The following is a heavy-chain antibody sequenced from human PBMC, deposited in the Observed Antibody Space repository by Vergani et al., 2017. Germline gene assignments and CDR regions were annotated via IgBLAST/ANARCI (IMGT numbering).Heavy chain of an antibody. J-gene: IGHJ4*01. D-gene: IGHD3-3*01. CDR3: AKSDKRGVAIIEYFFDH. V-gene: IGHV3-9*01. Sequence: EVELEEFGGGLAQPGMSLRLSCAASGFKFDEYAMHWVRQALGKGLEWVAGISWNSNSEDYADSVEGRFTISRDNAKNSVFLQMSSLTSEDTAVYYCAKSDKRGVAIIEYFFDHWGHGSLVTVSS. CDR2: ISWNSNSE. CDR1: GFKFDEYA.